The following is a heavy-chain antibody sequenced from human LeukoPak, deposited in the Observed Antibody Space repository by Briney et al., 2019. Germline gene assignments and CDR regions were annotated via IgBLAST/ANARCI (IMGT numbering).Heavy chain of an antibody. CDR3: ARDNSVGDIAWWFDP. CDR2: INPTGTGT. V-gene: IGHV1-46*01. Sequence: ASVKVSCKASGYTFINNWMHWVRQAPGQGLEWIGLINPTGTGTLYAQKFQGRVTMTRDISTSTDYMELSSLRSEDTAVYYCARDNSVGDIAWWFDPWGQGTLVTVSS. D-gene: IGHD3-10*01. J-gene: IGHJ5*02. CDR1: GYTFINNW.